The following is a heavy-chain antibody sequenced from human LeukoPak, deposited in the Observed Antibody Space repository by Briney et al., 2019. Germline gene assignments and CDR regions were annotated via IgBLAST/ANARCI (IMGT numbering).Heavy chain of an antibody. Sequence: ASVKVSCKASGYTFTSYGISWVRQAPGQWLEWMGWISAYNGNTNYAQKLQGRVTMTTDTSTSTAYMELRSLRSDDTAVYYCARVPGYCSGGSCYPYYFDYWGQGTLVTVSS. CDR2: ISAYNGNT. D-gene: IGHD2-15*01. J-gene: IGHJ4*02. CDR1: GYTFTSYG. V-gene: IGHV1-18*01. CDR3: ARVPGYCSGGSCYPYYFDY.